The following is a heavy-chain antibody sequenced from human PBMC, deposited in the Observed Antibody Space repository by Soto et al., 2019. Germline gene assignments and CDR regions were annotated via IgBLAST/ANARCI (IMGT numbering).Heavy chain of an antibody. D-gene: IGHD1-26*01. J-gene: IGHJ6*02. Sequence: QVQLVESGGGGVQPGGSLRLSCEASGFTFSTYGMNWVRQAPGKGLEWVAVIWYDGRKQSYADSVRGRLTISRDNSKNTLYLQMNSLSVEDTAVYYCARYRLSGRSANGDYAYGLDVWGQGTTVTVSS. V-gene: IGHV3-33*01. CDR1: GFTFSTYG. CDR3: ARYRLSGRSANGDYAYGLDV. CDR2: IWYDGRKQ.